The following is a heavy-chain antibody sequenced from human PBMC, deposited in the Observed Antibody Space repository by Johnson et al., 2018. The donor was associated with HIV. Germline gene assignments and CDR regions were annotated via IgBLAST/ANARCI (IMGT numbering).Heavy chain of an antibody. D-gene: IGHD1-26*01. CDR3: ARDSGQGWELLTDAFDI. CDR1: GFTFSSYA. J-gene: IGHJ3*02. CDR2: VSYDGSVK. Sequence: QVQLVESGGGVVQPGRSLRLSCAASGFTFSSYAMHWVRQAPGKGLEWVALVSYDGSVKYYADSVKGRFIISRDNSKNTLYLQMNSLRPEDMAVYYCARDSGQGWELLTDAFDIWGQGTMVTVFS. V-gene: IGHV3-30*04.